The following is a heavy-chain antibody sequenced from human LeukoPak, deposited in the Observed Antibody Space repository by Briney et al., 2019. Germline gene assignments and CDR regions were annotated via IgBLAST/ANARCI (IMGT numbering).Heavy chain of an antibody. J-gene: IGHJ4*02. V-gene: IGHV3-74*03. D-gene: IGHD5/OR15-5a*01. CDR3: VRRYYEYNVYDRHFDF. CDR2: ISEDGGIT. Sequence: GGSLRLSGAASGFTFSGDWMHWVRRAPGKGLVWVSRISEDGGITTYGDSVQGRFAISRENAKSTVFLQMNSLRVEDTAVYFCVRRYYEYNVYDRHFDFWGQGILVTVSS. CDR1: GFTFSGDW.